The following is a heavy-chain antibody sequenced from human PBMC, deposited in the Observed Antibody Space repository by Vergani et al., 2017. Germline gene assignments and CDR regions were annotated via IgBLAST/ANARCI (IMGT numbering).Heavy chain of an antibody. CDR1: GGTFSSYT. CDR2: IIPILGIA. V-gene: IGHV1-69*02. CDR3: ARDHYESSGYYY. Sequence: QVQLVHSGAEVKKPGSSVKVSCKASGGTFSSYTISWVRQAPGQGLEWMGRIIPILGIANYAQKFQGRVTITADKSTSTAYMEMSSLRSEDTAVYYCARDHYESSGYYYWGQGTLVTVSS. D-gene: IGHD3-22*01. J-gene: IGHJ4*02.